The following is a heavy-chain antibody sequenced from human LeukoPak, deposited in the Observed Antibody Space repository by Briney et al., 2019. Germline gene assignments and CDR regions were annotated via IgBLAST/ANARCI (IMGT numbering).Heavy chain of an antibody. Sequence: SQTLSLTCAISGDSVSSNSAAWNWIRQSPSRGLEWLGRTYYRSKWCNDYAVSVKSRITINPDTSKNQFSLQLNSVTPEDTAVYYCARDIVVVPAAPDAFDIWGQGTMVTVSS. CDR3: ARDIVVVPAAPDAFDI. CDR1: GDSVSSNSAA. J-gene: IGHJ3*02. V-gene: IGHV6-1*01. CDR2: TYYRSKWCN. D-gene: IGHD2-2*01.